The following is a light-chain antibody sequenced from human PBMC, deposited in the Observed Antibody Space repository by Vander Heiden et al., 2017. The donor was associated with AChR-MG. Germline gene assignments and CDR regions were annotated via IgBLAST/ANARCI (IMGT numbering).Light chain of an antibody. V-gene: IGLV2-14*01. CDR2: DVS. CDR3: SSYTSSSTLV. J-gene: IGLJ3*02. Sequence: QSALTQPAPVPWSPGQAITIACTGSSSDVGGYNYVSWYQQHPGKATKLMIYDVSKRPAGVANRFSGSKSGNTAALTISGLQAEDEADYYCSSYTSSSTLVFGGGTKLTVL. CDR1: SSDVGGYNY.